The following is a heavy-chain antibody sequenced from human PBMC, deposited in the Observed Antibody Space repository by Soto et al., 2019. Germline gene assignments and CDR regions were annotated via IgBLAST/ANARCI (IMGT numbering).Heavy chain of an antibody. CDR2: IYYSGST. CDR3: ARVYSGSYSDS. Sequence: SETLSLTCTVSGGSISSGGYYWSWIRQHPGKGLEWIGYIYYSGSTHYSPSLKSRVTISVDKSKNHFSLNLTSVTAADTAVYYCARVYSGSYSDSWGQGTLVTASS. CDR1: GGSISSGGYY. D-gene: IGHD1-26*01. V-gene: IGHV4-31*03. J-gene: IGHJ4*02.